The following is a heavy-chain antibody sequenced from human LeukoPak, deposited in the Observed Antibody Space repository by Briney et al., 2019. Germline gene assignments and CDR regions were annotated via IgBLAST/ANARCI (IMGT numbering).Heavy chain of an antibody. CDR2: VDRSSSYI. Sequence: GGSLRLSCAASGFTFSDYTMNWVRQAPGKALEWVSSVDRSSSYIYYAESVKGRFTISRDTPKSSLYLQMNSLRAEDTAVYYCARGIWSGYYSYYYYMDVWGKGTTVTVSS. CDR1: GFTFSDYT. V-gene: IGHV3-21*01. D-gene: IGHD3-3*01. J-gene: IGHJ6*03. CDR3: ARGIWSGYYSYYYYMDV.